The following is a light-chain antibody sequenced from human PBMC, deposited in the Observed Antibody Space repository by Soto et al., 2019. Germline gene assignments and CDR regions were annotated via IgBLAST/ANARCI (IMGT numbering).Light chain of an antibody. CDR1: QGISSW. V-gene: IGKV1-12*01. Sequence: DIQMTQSPSSVSASVGDRVTVTCRASQGISSWLAWYQKKPGKAPKLLIYDASSLESGVPSRFSGSGSGTDFTLTISCLQSEDFATYYCQQYYSYPLTFGGGTKVDIK. CDR2: DAS. J-gene: IGKJ4*01. CDR3: QQYYSYPLT.